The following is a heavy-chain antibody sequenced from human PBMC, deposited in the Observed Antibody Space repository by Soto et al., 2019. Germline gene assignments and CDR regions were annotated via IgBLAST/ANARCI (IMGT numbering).Heavy chain of an antibody. V-gene: IGHV3-73*01. J-gene: IGHJ4*02. D-gene: IGHD1-26*01. CDR2: IRSKANNYAT. CDR3: ARPSLSRATTDY. Sequence: EVQLVESGGGLVQPGGSLKLSCAASGFDFSGSAMHWVRQASGKGLEWVGRIRSKANNYATEYAASVGGRFSISRDDSKNMAYLQMNSLKTEDTAVYYCARPSLSRATTDYWGQGTLVTVSS. CDR1: GFDFSGSA.